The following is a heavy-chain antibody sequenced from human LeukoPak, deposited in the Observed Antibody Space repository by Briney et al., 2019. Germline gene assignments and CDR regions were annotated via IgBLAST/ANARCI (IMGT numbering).Heavy chain of an antibody. V-gene: IGHV3-23*01. CDR2: ISGSGGST. J-gene: IGHJ4*02. D-gene: IGHD3-10*01. CDR3: AKVPVLLWFGELGN. Sequence: PGGSLRLSCAASGFTFSSYGMSWVRQAPGKGLEWVSAISGSGGSTYYADSVKGRFTISRDNSKNTLYLQMNSLRAEDTAVYYCAKVPVLLWFGELGNWGQGTLVTVSS. CDR1: GFTFSSYG.